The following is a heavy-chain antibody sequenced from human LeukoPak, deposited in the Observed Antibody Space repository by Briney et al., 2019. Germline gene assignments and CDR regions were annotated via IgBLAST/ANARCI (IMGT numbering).Heavy chain of an antibody. Sequence: GGSLRLSCAASGFTFSSYSMNWVRQAPGKGLEWVATINQDGSEKYYVDSVKGRFTISRDNAKNSLYLQMNSLRAEDTAVYYGARGGWYYFEYWGQGVLVTVSS. CDR1: GFTFSSYS. CDR3: ARGGWYYFEY. CDR2: INQDGSEK. J-gene: IGHJ4*02. V-gene: IGHV3-7*01.